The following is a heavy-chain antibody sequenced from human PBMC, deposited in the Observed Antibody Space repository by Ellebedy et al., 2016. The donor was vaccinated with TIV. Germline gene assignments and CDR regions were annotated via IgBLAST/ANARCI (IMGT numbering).Heavy chain of an antibody. CDR1: GFIFSDYY. D-gene: IGHD1/OR15-1a*01. J-gene: IGHJ5*02. Sequence: GGSLRLSCAASGFIFSDYYMIWIRQAPGKGLECVSYISSSGSPIYYADSVRSRFTISRDNAKNSLYLQMNSLRAEDTAVYFCARDTRFIDQQHNWFDPWGQGTLVTVSS. CDR2: ISSSGSPI. V-gene: IGHV3-11*01. CDR3: ARDTRFIDQQHNWFDP.